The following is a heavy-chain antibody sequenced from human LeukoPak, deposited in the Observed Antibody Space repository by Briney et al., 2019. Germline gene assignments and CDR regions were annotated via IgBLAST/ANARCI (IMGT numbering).Heavy chain of an antibody. Sequence: GGSLRLSCAASGFTFSSYAMSWVRQVPGKGLEWVSVISGSGDNTYYADSVKGRFTISRDNSKNMLYLQMNSLRAEDTAVYYCAKGLPSGNSFDYWGQGTLVTVSS. J-gene: IGHJ4*02. CDR2: ISGSGDNT. D-gene: IGHD2-15*01. V-gene: IGHV3-23*01. CDR3: AKGLPSGNSFDY. CDR1: GFTFSSYA.